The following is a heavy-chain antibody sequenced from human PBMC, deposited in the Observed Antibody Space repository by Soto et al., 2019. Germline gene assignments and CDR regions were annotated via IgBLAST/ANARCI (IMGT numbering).Heavy chain of an antibody. CDR1: GGSFSGYY. Sequence: QVQLQQWGAGLLKPSETLSLTCAVYGGSFSGYYWSWIRQPPGKGLEWIGEINHSGSTNYNPSLKRRVTISVDTSKNQFSLKLSSVTAADTAVYYCARGLKEMATTEYYFDYWGQGTLVTVSS. V-gene: IGHV4-34*01. D-gene: IGHD1-1*01. CDR3: ARGLKEMATTEYYFDY. J-gene: IGHJ4*02. CDR2: INHSGST.